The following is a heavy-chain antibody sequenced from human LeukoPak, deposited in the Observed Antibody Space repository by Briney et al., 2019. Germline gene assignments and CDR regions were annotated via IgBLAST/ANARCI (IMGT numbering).Heavy chain of an antibody. D-gene: IGHD3-3*02. CDR1: GFTFSNYA. CDR2: ISDSGGST. J-gene: IGHJ4*02. Sequence: GGSLRLSCAASGFTFSNYAMRWIRQAPGKGLEWVSAISDSGGSTYYADSVKGRFTISRDNSRNTLYLQMNSLRAEDTAVYYCAGSLSLRRLPPPAFDSWGQGTLVTVSS. V-gene: IGHV3-23*01. CDR3: AGSLSLRRLPPPAFDS.